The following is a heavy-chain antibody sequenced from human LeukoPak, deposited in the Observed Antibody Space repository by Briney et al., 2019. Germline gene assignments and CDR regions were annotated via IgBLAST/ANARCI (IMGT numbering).Heavy chain of an antibody. D-gene: IGHD3-3*01. CDR2: MYYSRTT. Sequence: NPSETLSLTCTVSGGSLSSSSYYWGRLRQPPGKGLEWTGRMYYSRTTYYNPSLKSLPTISVYTSKNQFSLKLSSVTAAVALLYYCARGWSDYDPRFDPWGQGPLVTVS. CDR1: GGSLSSSSYY. V-gene: IGHV4-39*01. J-gene: IGHJ5*02. CDR3: ARGWSDYDPRFDP.